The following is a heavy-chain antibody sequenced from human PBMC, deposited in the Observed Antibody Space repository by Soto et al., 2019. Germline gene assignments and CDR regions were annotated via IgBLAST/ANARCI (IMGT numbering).Heavy chain of an antibody. D-gene: IGHD5-12*01. Sequence: GGSLRLSCAASGFTFSSYAMNWVRQAPGKGLEWVSAISGSGYSTYYADSVKGRFTISRDNSKNTLYLQMNSLRAEDTAVYYCAKAASGWLQSEYYFDYWGQGTLVTVSS. V-gene: IGHV3-23*01. CDR2: ISGSGYST. CDR3: AKAASGWLQSEYYFDY. CDR1: GFTFSSYA. J-gene: IGHJ4*02.